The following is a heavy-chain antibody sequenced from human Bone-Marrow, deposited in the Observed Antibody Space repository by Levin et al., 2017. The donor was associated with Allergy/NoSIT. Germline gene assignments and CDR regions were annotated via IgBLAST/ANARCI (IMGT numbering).Heavy chain of an antibody. CDR2: ISGSGGNT. CDR1: GFTFSSYA. D-gene: IGHD2-2*01. V-gene: IGHV3-23*01. Sequence: GESLKISCAASGFTFSSYAMNWVRQAPGKGLEWVSIISGSGGNTYYADSVKGRFTISRDNSKNTLYLQMNSLRAEDTAVYYCAKGWYCSSTSCYSSSNYGMDVWGQGTTVTVSS. CDR3: AKGWYCSSTSCYSSSNYGMDV. J-gene: IGHJ6*02.